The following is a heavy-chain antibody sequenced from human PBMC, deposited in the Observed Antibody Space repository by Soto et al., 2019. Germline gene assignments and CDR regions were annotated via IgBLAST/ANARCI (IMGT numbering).Heavy chain of an antibody. Sequence: GASVKVSCKASGYSFTNYGISWVRQAPGQGLEWMGWISAYNANTNYAQKLQGRVTMTTDTSTSTAYMELRSLRSDDTAVYYCARVASMVATVVYYGMDVWGQGTTVTVSS. V-gene: IGHV1-18*01. CDR3: ARVASMVATVVYYGMDV. CDR1: GYSFTNYG. CDR2: ISAYNANT. J-gene: IGHJ6*02. D-gene: IGHD5-12*01.